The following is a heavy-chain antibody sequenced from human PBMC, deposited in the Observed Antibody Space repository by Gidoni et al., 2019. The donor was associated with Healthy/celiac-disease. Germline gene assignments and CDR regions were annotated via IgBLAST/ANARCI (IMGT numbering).Heavy chain of an antibody. CDR1: GFPFSNSS. Sequence: EVQLVESGGGLVKPGGSLRLSCAASGFPFSNSSMSWVGQAPGKGLEWVGRIKSKTDGGTTDYAAPVKGRFTISRDDSKHTLYLQMNSLKTEDTAGYYCTTWGISGWYGFRPYFDYWGQGTLVTVSS. J-gene: IGHJ4*02. CDR3: TTWGISGWYGFRPYFDY. D-gene: IGHD6-19*01. CDR2: IKSKTDGGTT. V-gene: IGHV3-15*01.